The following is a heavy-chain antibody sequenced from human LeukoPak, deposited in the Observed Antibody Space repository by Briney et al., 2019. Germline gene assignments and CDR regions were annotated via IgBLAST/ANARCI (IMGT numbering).Heavy chain of an antibody. CDR3: TRAVYCSGGACSFDP. V-gene: IGHV3-49*04. Sequence: GGSLRLSCTTSGFNFFDYAMTWVRQAPGKGLESVGFIRSETYGGTAEYVASVKDRFTISRHDSKSIAYLQMNSLKTEDTAVYYCTRAVYCSGGACSFDPWGQGTLVTVSS. D-gene: IGHD2-15*01. CDR1: GFNFFDYA. J-gene: IGHJ5*02. CDR2: IRSETYGGTA.